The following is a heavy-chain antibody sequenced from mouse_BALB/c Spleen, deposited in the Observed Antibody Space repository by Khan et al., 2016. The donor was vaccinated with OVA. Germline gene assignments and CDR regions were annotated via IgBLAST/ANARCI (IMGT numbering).Heavy chain of an antibody. CDR1: GYTFTSYY. V-gene: IGHV1S81*02. CDR3: TRSGYGTFAY. J-gene: IGHJ3*01. D-gene: IGHD1-1*02. Sequence: QVQLKESGAELVKPGASVRLSCKASGYTFTSYYLYWVKQRPGQGLEWIGDINPNNGGTNFNEKFRTKATLTVDKSSNTAYMELSRLTSEDSAVXYCTRSGYGTFAYWGQGTLGTVSA. CDR2: INPNNGGT.